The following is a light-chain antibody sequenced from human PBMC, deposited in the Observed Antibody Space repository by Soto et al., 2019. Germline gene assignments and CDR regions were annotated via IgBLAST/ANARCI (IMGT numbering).Light chain of an antibody. J-gene: IGLJ2*01. V-gene: IGLV1-44*01. CDR1: SSNIGRNT. CDR3: ATWDHSLNGVV. Sequence: QSVLTQPPSASGTPGQRVTISCSGSSSNIGRNTVNWFQQLPGTAPKLLIYSNNQRPSGVPDRFSGSKSGTSASLAISGLRSGDEADYYCATWDHSLNGVVFGLGTQLNVL. CDR2: SNN.